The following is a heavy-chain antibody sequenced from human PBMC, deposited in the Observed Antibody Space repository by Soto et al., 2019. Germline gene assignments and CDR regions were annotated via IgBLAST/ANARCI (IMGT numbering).Heavy chain of an antibody. Sequence: GGSLRLSCAASGFTFSSYAMSWVRQAPGKGLEWVSAISGSGGSTYYADSVKGRFTISRDNSKNTLYLQMNSLRAEDTAVYYCAKDPHYYDSSGYYAQWGQGTLVTVSS. D-gene: IGHD3-22*01. V-gene: IGHV3-23*01. CDR1: GFTFSSYA. CDR2: ISGSGGST. CDR3: AKDPHYYDSSGYYAQ. J-gene: IGHJ4*02.